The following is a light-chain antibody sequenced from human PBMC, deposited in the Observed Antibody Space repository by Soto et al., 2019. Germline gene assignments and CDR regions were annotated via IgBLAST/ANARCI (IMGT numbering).Light chain of an antibody. CDR1: QSVRSN. CDR3: QQYNIGPPLT. J-gene: IGKJ4*01. CDR2: GAS. Sequence: EVELTQSPDILSVSPGETATLSCRASQSVRSNLAWYQQKPGQAPRLLIYGASTRATGIPARFSGSGSGREFTLTISSLQSEDFGLYYRQQYNIGPPLTFGGGTKVEIK. V-gene: IGKV3-15*01.